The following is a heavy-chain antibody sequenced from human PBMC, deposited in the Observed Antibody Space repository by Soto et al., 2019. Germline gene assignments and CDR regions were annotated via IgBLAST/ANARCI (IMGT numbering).Heavy chain of an antibody. CDR3: TIAAYCSGATCYSGYNWFDP. Sequence: ASVKVSCKVSGYTLSEVAIHWVRQPPGNGLAWMGGFTPENDETSYAQKFQGRLTLTEDTSTDTAYLELSSLRSDDTAVYYCTIAAYCSGATCYSGYNWFDPWGQGTLVTVSS. CDR1: GYTLSEVA. CDR2: FTPENDET. J-gene: IGHJ5*02. V-gene: IGHV1-24*01. D-gene: IGHD2-2*01.